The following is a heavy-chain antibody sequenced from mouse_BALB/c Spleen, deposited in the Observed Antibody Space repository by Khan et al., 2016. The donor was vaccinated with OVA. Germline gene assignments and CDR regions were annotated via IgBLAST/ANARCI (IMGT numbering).Heavy chain of an antibody. V-gene: IGHV2-2*02. D-gene: IGHD2-4*01. CDR2: IWSGGTT. J-gene: IGHJ3*01. CDR1: GFSLTSYG. CDR3: ARNYDYDEGLAY. Sequence: VQLKQSGPSLVQPSQSLSITCTVSGFSLTSYGVHWVRQSPGKGLEWLGVIWSGGTTDYNAPFISRLSISKDNSKSQVFFKMNSLQANDTANYYCARNYDYDEGLAYWGQGTLVTISA.